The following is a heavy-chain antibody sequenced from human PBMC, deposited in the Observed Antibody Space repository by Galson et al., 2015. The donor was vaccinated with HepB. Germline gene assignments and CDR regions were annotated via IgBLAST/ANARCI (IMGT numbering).Heavy chain of an antibody. CDR3: ARHYYTVMLSPVDY. CDR1: GFTFSSYW. CDR2: IFYSGST. Sequence: LRLSCAASGFTFSSYWMHWVRQPLGKGLEWIGSIFYSGSTYYNPSLKSRVTLSVDTSKNQFSLKLSSVTAADTAVYYCARHYYTVMLSPVDYWGQGTLVTVSS. V-gene: IGHV4-39*01. J-gene: IGHJ4*02. D-gene: IGHD3-16*01.